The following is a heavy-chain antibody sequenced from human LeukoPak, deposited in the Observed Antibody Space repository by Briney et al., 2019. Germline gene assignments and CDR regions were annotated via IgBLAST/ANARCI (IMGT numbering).Heavy chain of an antibody. CDR2: IRYDGSNK. J-gene: IGHJ4*02. CDR1: GFTFSSYG. Sequence: GGSLRLSCAASGFTFSSYGMHWVRQAPGKGLEWVAFIRYDGSNKYYADSVKGRFTISRDNSKNTLYLQMNSLRAEDTAVYYCAKDATELYDYVWGSRYYFDYWGQGTLVTVSS. CDR3: AKDATELYDYVWGSRYYFDY. V-gene: IGHV3-30*02. D-gene: IGHD3-16*01.